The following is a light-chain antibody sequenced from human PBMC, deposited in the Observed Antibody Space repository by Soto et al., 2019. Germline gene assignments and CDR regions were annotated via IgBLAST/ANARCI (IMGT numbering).Light chain of an antibody. J-gene: IGKJ5*01. Sequence: IQMTQSPSSLSSSLGDRVTITCRASQSISSYLNWYQQKPGKAPKLLIYAASSLQSGVPSRFSGSGSGTDFTLTISSLQPEDFATYYCQQSYSTPKITFGQGTRLEIK. V-gene: IGKV1-39*01. CDR1: QSISSY. CDR3: QQSYSTPKIT. CDR2: AAS.